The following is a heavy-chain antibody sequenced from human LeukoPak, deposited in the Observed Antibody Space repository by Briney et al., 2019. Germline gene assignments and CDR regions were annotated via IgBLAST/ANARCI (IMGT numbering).Heavy chain of an antibody. Sequence: SETLSLTCAVYGGSFSGYYWSWIRQPPGKGLEWFGEINHSGCTNYNPSIKSRVTISVDTSKSQFSLKLSSVTAADTAVYYCARRRRGYCSSTICYGCNYMDVWGKGTTVTISS. CDR1: GGSFSGYY. CDR3: ARRRRGYCSSTICYGCNYMDV. CDR2: INHSGCT. J-gene: IGHJ6*03. D-gene: IGHD2-2*01. V-gene: IGHV4-34*01.